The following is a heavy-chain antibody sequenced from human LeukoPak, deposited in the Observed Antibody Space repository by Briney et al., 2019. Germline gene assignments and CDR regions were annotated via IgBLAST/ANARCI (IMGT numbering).Heavy chain of an antibody. V-gene: IGHV4-38-2*01. D-gene: IGHD4-23*01. CDR3: ARVVTLGGNDY. CDR1: GYSIISGYY. CDR2: IFRAGNT. Sequence: SETLSLTCAVSGYSIISGYYWGRIRQPPGKGLEWIGTIFRAGNTYYNPSLKSRVTISVDTSKNQFSLKLSSVTAADTATYYCARVVTLGGNDYWGQGTLVTVSS. J-gene: IGHJ4*02.